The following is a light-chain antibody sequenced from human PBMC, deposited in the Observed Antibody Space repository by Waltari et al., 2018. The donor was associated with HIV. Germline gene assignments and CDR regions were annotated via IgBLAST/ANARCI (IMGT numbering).Light chain of an antibody. Sequence: QSVLTQPPSASGTPGQRVTISCSGSSSNIGRRIANVLWYQQTPGAAPKLLIYRNSQRPYGVPDRVSGSKSGTSASLAISAIQSEDEADYYCARWDGLNGWVFGGGTKVTVL. J-gene: IGLJ3*02. V-gene: IGLV1-44*01. CDR1: SSNIGRRI. CDR2: RNS. CDR3: ARWDGLNGWV.